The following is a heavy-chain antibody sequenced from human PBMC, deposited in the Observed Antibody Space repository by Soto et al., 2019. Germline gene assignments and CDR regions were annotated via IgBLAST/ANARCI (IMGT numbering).Heavy chain of an antibody. V-gene: IGHV4-59*01. CDR2: IYYSGST. Sequence: SETLSLTXTVSGGSISSYYWSWIRQPPGKGLEWIGYIYYSGSTNYNPSLKSRVTISVDTSKNQFSLKLSSVTAADTAVYYCAREYGDYVAYFDYWGQGTLVTVSS. CDR3: AREYGDYVAYFDY. D-gene: IGHD4-17*01. J-gene: IGHJ4*02. CDR1: GGSISSYY.